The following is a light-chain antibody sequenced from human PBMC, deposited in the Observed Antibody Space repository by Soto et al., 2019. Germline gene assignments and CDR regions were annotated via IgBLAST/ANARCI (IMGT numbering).Light chain of an antibody. CDR1: QSISSY. V-gene: IGKV1-39*01. CDR2: AAS. CDR3: QQSYSTPPT. J-gene: IGKJ1*01. Sequence: DIQMTQSPSSLSASVGDRVTITCRASQSISSYLNWYQQKPGKAPKLLIYAASSLQSGVPSSFSGSGSGTDFPLTISSLQPEDFATYYCQQSYSTPPTFGQGTKVEIK.